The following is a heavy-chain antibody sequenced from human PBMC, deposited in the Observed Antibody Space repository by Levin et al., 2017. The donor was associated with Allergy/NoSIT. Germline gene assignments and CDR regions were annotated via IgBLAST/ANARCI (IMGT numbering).Heavy chain of an antibody. CDR2: IYNSGST. D-gene: IGHD3-10*01. J-gene: IGHJ3*02. CDR1: GASISTSTYY. V-gene: IGHV4-39*01. Sequence: GSLRLSCTVSGASISTSTYYWGWIRQPPGMGLELIGSIYNSGSTYYNPSLKSRVTISVDTSKNQFSLRLSSVSAADTAVFYCARHQDGFDAFEIWGQGTMVTVSS. CDR3: ARHQDGFDAFEI.